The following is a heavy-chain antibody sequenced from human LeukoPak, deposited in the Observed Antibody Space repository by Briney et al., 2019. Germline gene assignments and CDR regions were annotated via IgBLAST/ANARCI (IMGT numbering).Heavy chain of an antibody. CDR3: ASQYSGYVYGDY. J-gene: IGHJ4*02. V-gene: IGHV3-23*01. Sequence: GGSLRLSCAASGFTFSSSAMSWVRQAPGKGLEWVSAISNNGGYTYYADSVQGRFTISRDNSKSTLCLQMNSLRAEDTAVYYCASQYSGYVYGDYWGQGTLVTVSS. CDR1: GFTFSSSA. CDR2: ISNNGGYT. D-gene: IGHD5-12*01.